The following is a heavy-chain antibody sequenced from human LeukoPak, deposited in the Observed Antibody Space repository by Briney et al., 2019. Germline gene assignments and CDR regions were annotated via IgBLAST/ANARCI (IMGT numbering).Heavy chain of an antibody. J-gene: IGHJ6*02. CDR1: GGSVSSGSYY. D-gene: IGHD4-11*01. CDR3: ARGGYSNYLWYYYYGMDV. CDR2: IYYSGST. Sequence: PSETLSLTCTVSGGSVSSGSYYWSWIRQPPGKGLEWIGYIYYSGSTNYNPSLKSRDTISVDTSKNQFSLKLSSVTAADTAVYYCARGGYSNYLWYYYYGMDVWGQGTTVTVSS. V-gene: IGHV4-61*01.